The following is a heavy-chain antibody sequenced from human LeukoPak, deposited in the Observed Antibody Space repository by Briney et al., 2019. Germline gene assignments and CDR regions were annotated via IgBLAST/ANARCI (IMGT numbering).Heavy chain of an antibody. CDR3: AREVGYCSGGSCYRGLDY. V-gene: IGHV4-59*01. J-gene: IGHJ4*02. Sequence: EPSETLSLTCTVSGGSISSYYWSWIRQPPGKGLEWIGYIYYSGGTNYNPSLKSRVTISVDTSKNQFSLKLSSVTAADTAVYYCAREVGYCSGGSCYRGLDYWGQGALVTVSS. CDR2: IYYSGGT. D-gene: IGHD2-15*01. CDR1: GGSISSYY.